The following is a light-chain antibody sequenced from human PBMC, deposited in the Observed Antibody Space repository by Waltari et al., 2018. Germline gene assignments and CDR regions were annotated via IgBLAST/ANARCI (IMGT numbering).Light chain of an antibody. Sequence: DIRLTQSPSSVSASVGDRVTITCRASKDIRTWLAWYQQKPGKAPRLLIYHASGLQSGVPSMFSGSGSGTDFTLTISTLQPEDFATYSCQQSGTFPPTFGPGTKVEI. CDR1: KDIRTW. CDR2: HAS. J-gene: IGKJ1*01. V-gene: IGKV1-12*01. CDR3: QQSGTFPPT.